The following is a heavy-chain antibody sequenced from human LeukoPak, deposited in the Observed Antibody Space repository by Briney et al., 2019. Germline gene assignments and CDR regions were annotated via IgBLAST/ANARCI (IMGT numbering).Heavy chain of an antibody. CDR2: ISGSGGST. J-gene: IGHJ3*02. CDR1: GFTFSSYA. D-gene: IGHD2-21*02. V-gene: IGHV3-23*01. CDR3: AKVRHIVVVTAIPLGAFDI. Sequence: GGSLRLSCAGSGFTFSSYAMSWVRQAPGKGLEWVSAISGSGGSTYYADSVKGRFTISRDNSKNTLYLQMNSLRAEDTAVYYCAKVRHIVVVTAIPLGAFDIWGQGTMVTVSS.